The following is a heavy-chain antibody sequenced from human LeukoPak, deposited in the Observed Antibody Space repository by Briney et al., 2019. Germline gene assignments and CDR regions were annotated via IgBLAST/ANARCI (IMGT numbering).Heavy chain of an antibody. CDR1: GYTFTGYY. CDR3: ARDERLSDGVYDY. V-gene: IGHV1-2*02. D-gene: IGHD2-8*01. CDR2: INPNSGGT. J-gene: IGHJ4*02. Sequence: ASVKVSCKASGYTFTGYYMHWVRQAPGQGLEWMGWINPNSGGTNYAQKFQGRFTMTRDTSISTAYMELSRLRSDDTAVYYCARDERLSDGVYDYWGQGTLVTVSS.